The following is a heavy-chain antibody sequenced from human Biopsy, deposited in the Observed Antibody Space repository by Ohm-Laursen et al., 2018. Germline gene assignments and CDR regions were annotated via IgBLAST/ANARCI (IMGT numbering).Heavy chain of an antibody. Sequence: GTLSLTCSVSGGSIDFNYWTWIRQSADKGLEWIGRITSTGVTHYNPSLESRVTMSLDTSKKLFSLKLNSVTAADTAVYYCARATNSTGWPYYYFYGMDVWGQGTTVTVSS. V-gene: IGHV4-4*07. CDR1: GGSIDFNY. CDR2: ITSTGVT. D-gene: IGHD2/OR15-2a*01. J-gene: IGHJ6*02. CDR3: ARATNSTGWPYYYFYGMDV.